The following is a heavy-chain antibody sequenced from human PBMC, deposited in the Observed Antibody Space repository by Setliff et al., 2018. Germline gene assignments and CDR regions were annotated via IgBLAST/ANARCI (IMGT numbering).Heavy chain of an antibody. D-gene: IGHD3-10*01. V-gene: IGHV4-59*01. CDR3: ARHRGASFDS. J-gene: IGHJ4*02. Sequence: PSETLSLTCSVSGGFFTGFYWSWLRQSPGKGPEWIGYVHYSGSTLYTPSLKSRVTIPLDTSKNQINLSLSSLTAADTAVYYCARHRGASFDSWGQGVLVTVS. CDR2: VHYSGST. CDR1: GGFFTGFY.